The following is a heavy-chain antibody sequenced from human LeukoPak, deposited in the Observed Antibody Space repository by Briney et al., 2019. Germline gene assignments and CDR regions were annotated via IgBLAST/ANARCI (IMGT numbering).Heavy chain of an antibody. V-gene: IGHV1-69*05. J-gene: IGHJ4*02. CDR1: GGTLSSYA. Sequence: ASVKVSCKASGGTLSSYAISWVRQAPGQGLEWMGGIIPIFGTANYAQKFQGRVTITTDESTSTAYMELSSLRSEDTAVYYCARGGGEMASRFDYWGQGTLVTVSS. CDR2: IIPIFGTA. CDR3: ARGGGEMASRFDY. D-gene: IGHD5-24*01.